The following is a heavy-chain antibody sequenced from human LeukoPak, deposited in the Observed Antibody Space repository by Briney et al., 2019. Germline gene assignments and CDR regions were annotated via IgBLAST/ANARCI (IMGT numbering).Heavy chain of an antibody. Sequence: PGGSLRLSCTTSGFTFGTSTMTWVRQAPGKGLEWVSTINSNGGSTYYASSVKGRFTISRDNSRNTLYLRMSSLRAEDTAVYYYEPPLQFLESWGQGTMVIVSS. D-gene: IGHD3-3*01. CDR3: EPPLQFLES. V-gene: IGHV3-23*01. CDR2: INSNGGST. J-gene: IGHJ5*02. CDR1: GFTFGTST.